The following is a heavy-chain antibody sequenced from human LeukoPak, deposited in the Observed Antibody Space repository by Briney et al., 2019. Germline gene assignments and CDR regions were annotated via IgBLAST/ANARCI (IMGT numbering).Heavy chain of an antibody. CDR1: GYTFTSYY. V-gene: IGHV1-46*01. CDR3: ARDRSAYSSGWTYYYYYMDV. CDR2: INPSGGST. J-gene: IGHJ6*03. Sequence: ASVKVSCKASGYTFTSYYMHWVRQAPGQGLEWMGIINPSGGSTSYARKFQGRVTMTRDTSTSTVYMELSSLRSEDTAVYYCARDRSAYSSGWTYYYYYMDVWGKGTTVTVSS. D-gene: IGHD6-19*01.